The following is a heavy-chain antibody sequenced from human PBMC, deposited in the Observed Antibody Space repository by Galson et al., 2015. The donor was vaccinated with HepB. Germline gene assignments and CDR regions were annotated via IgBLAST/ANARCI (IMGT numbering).Heavy chain of an antibody. Sequence: CAISGDSVSNNNAAWNWIRQSPSRGLEWLGRTYYRARWYSDYAVSVRSRIIINADTSKNQFSLQMNSVTPEDTAVYYCARVPGTIHYYGMDVWGQGTTVTVS. V-gene: IGHV6-1*01. CDR2: TYYRARWYS. CDR1: GDSVSNNNAA. J-gene: IGHJ6*02. CDR3: ARVPGTIHYYGMDV. D-gene: IGHD6-13*01.